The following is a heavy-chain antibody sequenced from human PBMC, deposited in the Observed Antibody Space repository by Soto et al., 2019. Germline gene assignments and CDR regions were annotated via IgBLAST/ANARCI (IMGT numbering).Heavy chain of an antibody. V-gene: IGHV3-7*01. CDR1: GFTFSSYW. CDR2: IKQDGSEK. CDR3: ARKSTYYDILTGYYGYYYYYMDV. Sequence: GGSLRLSCAASGFTFSSYWMSWVRQAPGKGLEWVANIKQDGSEKYYVDSVKGRFTISRDNAKNSLYLQMDSLRAEDTAVYYCARKSTYYDILTGYYGYYYYYMDVWGKGTTVTVSS. D-gene: IGHD3-9*01. J-gene: IGHJ6*03.